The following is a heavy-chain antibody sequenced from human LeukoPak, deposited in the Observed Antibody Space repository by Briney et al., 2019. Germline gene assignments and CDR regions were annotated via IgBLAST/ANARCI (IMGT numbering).Heavy chain of an antibody. V-gene: IGHV3-30-3*01. CDR2: ISSDGSSK. CDR1: GFTFSRYA. CDR3: ARTDISGWSRPLDC. Sequence: PGGSLRLSCAASGFTFSRYALHWVRQAPGKGLEWVAVISSDGSSKYYAGSVEGRFTISRDNYNNTLLLQMNSLRAEDTAVYYCARTDISGWSRPLDCWGQGTLVTVSS. J-gene: IGHJ4*02. D-gene: IGHD6-19*01.